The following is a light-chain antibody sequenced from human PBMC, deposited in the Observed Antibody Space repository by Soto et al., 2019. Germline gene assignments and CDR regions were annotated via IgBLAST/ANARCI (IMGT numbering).Light chain of an antibody. CDR1: SSNIGSHT. J-gene: IGLJ2*01. CDR2: SNT. CDR3: AAWDDSLNGVV. V-gene: IGLV1-44*01. Sequence: QAVVTQPPSASGTPGQTIAISCSGGSSNIGSHTVNCYQQLPGTAPRLLIYSNTQRPSGVPDRFSGSKSGTSASLAISGLQSEYEGDYYCAAWDDSLNGVVFGGGTQLTVL.